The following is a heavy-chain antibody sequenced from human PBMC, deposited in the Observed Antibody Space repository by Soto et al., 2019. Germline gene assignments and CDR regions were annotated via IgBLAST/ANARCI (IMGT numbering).Heavy chain of an antibody. CDR1: GFTFSDYY. J-gene: IGHJ6*02. CDR2: ISSSSSYT. Sequence: QVQLVESGGGLVKPGGSLRLSCAASGFTFSDYYMSWIRQAPGKRLEWVSYISSSSSYTNYADSVKGRFTISRDNAKNSLYLQMNSLRAEDTAVYYCARVSIFGVVSFYYGMDVWGQGTTVTVSS. D-gene: IGHD3-3*01. CDR3: ARVSIFGVVSFYYGMDV. V-gene: IGHV3-11*06.